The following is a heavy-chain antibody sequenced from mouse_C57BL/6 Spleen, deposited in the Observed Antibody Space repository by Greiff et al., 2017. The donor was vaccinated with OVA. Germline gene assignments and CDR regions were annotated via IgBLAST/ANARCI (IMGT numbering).Heavy chain of an antibody. CDR2: IDPANGNT. CDR1: GFTIKNTY. Sequence: EVQLQQSVAELVRPGASVKLSCTASGFTIKNTYMHWVKQRPDQGLEWIGRIDPANGNTNYAPKFQGKATMTADTSSNTAYLQLSSLTYEDTAIYYCAHSGLLGPDFDDWGQGTALTVSS. V-gene: IGHV14-3*01. J-gene: IGHJ2*01. D-gene: IGHD2-3*01. CDR3: AHSGLLGPDFDD.